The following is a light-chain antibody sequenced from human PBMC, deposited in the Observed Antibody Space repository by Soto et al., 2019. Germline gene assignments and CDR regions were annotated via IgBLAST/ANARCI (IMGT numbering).Light chain of an antibody. CDR1: SGHSSYA. Sequence: QLVLTQSPSASASLGASVKLTCTLSSGHSSYAIAWHQQQPEKGPRYLMKINSDRSHSKGDGIPDRFSGSSSGAERYLTIASLQSEDEADYYCQTWVSGIEVFGGGTKLTVL. CDR2: INSDRSH. J-gene: IGLJ2*01. V-gene: IGLV4-69*01. CDR3: QTWVSGIEV.